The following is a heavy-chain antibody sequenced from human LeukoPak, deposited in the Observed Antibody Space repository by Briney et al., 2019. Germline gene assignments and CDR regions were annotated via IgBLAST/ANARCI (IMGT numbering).Heavy chain of an antibody. J-gene: IGHJ4*02. D-gene: IGHD2-2*01. V-gene: IGHV3-30*18. Sequence: TGRSLGLSCAASGFTFSSYGMHWVRQAPGKGLEWVAVISYDGSNKYYADSVKGRFTISRDNSKNTLYLQMNSLRAEDTAVYYCAKDLTYTSTNCYFDYWGQGTLVTVSS. CDR1: GFTFSSYG. CDR3: AKDLTYTSTNCYFDY. CDR2: ISYDGSNK.